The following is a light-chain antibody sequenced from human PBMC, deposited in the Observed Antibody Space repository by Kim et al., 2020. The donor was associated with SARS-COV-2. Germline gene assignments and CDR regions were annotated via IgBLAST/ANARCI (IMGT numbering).Light chain of an antibody. CDR3: QKHGVSAMYT. CDR2: GAT. V-gene: IGKV3-20*01. Sequence: PGERPALPCRARQMSGGRDFARDQKKTGAAPRLLLYGATTRAAGTPDRCSGSGAGTDFTLTISRLEAEDFAVYYCQKHGVSAMYTSGQGTKLEIK. J-gene: IGKJ2*01. CDR1: QMSGGRD.